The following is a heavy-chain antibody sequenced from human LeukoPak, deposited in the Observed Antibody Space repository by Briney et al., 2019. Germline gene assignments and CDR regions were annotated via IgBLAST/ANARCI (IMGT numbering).Heavy chain of an antibody. CDR1: GGSISSSDYY. CDR2: ISYSGTS. V-gene: IGHV4-39*01. Sequence: SETLSLTCTVSGGSISSSDYYWGLIRQPPGKGLEWIGRISYSGTSYYNPSLKRRITISVDTSNNQFSLKMTPVTAADTAVYFCARLIHSYYYDSSGYHPYYYMDVWGKGTTVTVSS. D-gene: IGHD3-22*01. J-gene: IGHJ6*03. CDR3: ARLIHSYYYDSSGYHPYYYMDV.